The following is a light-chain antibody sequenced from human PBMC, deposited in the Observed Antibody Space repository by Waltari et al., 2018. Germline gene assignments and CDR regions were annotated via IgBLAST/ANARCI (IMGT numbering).Light chain of an antibody. Sequence: IVLTQSPGTLSLSPGERATLSCRASQSVNTYLAWYQQKPGQAPRLLIYGAYTRAAGIPERFSGSGCGTGFSLTSSRLEGEDFSVYYWQHHVRLPATFGQGTKVEI. J-gene: IGKJ1*01. CDR2: GAY. CDR1: QSVNTY. CDR3: QHHVRLPAT. V-gene: IGKV3-20*01.